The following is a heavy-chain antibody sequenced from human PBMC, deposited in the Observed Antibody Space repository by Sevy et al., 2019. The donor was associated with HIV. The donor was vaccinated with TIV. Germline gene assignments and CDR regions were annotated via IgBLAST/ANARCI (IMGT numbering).Heavy chain of an antibody. CDR1: GFTFSSYA. V-gene: IGHV3-23*01. CDR2: ISGSGRST. Sequence: GGSLRLSCAASGFTFSSYAMSWFRQAPGKGLEWVSSISGSGRSTYYADSVKGRFTISRDNSKNTLYLQMNSLRAEDTSVYYCAKVIGEGSYYDSSGYYYGGYFDYWGQRTLVTVSS. J-gene: IGHJ4*02. D-gene: IGHD3-22*01. CDR3: AKVIGEGSYYDSSGYYYGGYFDY.